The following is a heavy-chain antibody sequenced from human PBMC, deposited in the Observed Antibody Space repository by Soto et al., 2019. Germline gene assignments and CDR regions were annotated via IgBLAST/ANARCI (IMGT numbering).Heavy chain of an antibody. CDR2: TFHSATT. Sequence: PSESLSLAWRVSGDSISSDDYVWTWLLHAPGKGWVWMLYTFHSATTYYTPSLKGRPLISIETSNNQFSLRLTSVTADDSVVYFWAIGPYLPQTRNDFWGPGTLVTVSS. CDR3: AIGPYLPQTRNDF. V-gene: IGHV4-30-4*01. J-gene: IGHJ4*02. CDR1: GDSISSDDYV.